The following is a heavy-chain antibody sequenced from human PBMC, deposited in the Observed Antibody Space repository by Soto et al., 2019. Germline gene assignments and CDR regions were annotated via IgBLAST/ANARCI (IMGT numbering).Heavy chain of an antibody. J-gene: IGHJ4*02. CDR1: GVSISSYY. V-gene: IGHV4-59*01. CDR2: NYYSGTT. Sequence: SETLSLTCAVSGVSISSYYWSWIRQPPGKGLEWIGYNYYSGTTNYNPSLKSRVTISVDKSKNQFFLRLTSVTAADTAVYYCVREAYIGYGNALDHLGQGTLVKVS. D-gene: IGHD5-12*01. CDR3: VREAYIGYGNALDH.